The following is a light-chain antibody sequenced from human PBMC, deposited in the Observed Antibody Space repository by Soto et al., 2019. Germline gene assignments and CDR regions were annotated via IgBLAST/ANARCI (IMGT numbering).Light chain of an antibody. CDR2: AAS. J-gene: IGKJ3*01. V-gene: IGKV1-39*01. Sequence: DIQMTQSPSSLSASVGDRVTITCRASQSISSYLNWYQQKPGKAPKLLIYAASSLQSGVPSRFSGSGSGTDFTLTISSLQPEDFATYYCQQSYSTPISLGPGTKVAIK. CDR1: QSISSY. CDR3: QQSYSTPIS.